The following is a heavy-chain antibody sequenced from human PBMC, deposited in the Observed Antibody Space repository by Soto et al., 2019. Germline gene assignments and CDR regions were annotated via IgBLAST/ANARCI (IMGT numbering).Heavy chain of an antibody. J-gene: IGHJ4*02. CDR3: ARDPFGGDSDFDY. Sequence: GRSLRLSCAASGVTVSSHYINWVRQAPGKGLEWISVIHSDGSTYYEDSVKGRFTISRDKSKNTIFLQMDSLRAEDTAVYYCARDPFGGDSDFDYWGQGTLVTSPQ. CDR2: IHSDGST. D-gene: IGHD3-16*01. V-gene: IGHV3-66*01. CDR1: GVTVSSHY.